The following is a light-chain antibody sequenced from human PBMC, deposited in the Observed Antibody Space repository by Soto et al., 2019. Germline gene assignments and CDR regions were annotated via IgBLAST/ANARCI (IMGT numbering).Light chain of an antibody. CDR1: QDISNY. CDR3: QQYDNLPLT. V-gene: IGKV1-33*01. Sequence: DIQMTQSPSSLSASVGDRVTITCQASQDISNYFNWYQQKPGKAPKLLIYDASNLETGVPSRFSGSGSGTDFTFTISSLQPEDIATYYRQQYDNLPLTFGGGTKVEIK. J-gene: IGKJ4*01. CDR2: DAS.